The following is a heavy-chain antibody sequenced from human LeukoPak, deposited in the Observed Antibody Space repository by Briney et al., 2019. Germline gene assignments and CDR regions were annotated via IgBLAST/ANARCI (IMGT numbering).Heavy chain of an antibody. CDR3: ARSSGYMSY. J-gene: IGHJ4*02. Sequence: SETLSLTCTVSHYSISSNYYWGWIRQPPGKGLEWIGSIYHSGSSYYNPSLKSRVTISVDTSKNQFSLKLTSVTAADTAVYYCARSSGYMSYWGQGTLVTVSS. CDR1: HYSISSNYY. CDR2: IYHSGSS. D-gene: IGHD3-22*01. V-gene: IGHV4-38-2*02.